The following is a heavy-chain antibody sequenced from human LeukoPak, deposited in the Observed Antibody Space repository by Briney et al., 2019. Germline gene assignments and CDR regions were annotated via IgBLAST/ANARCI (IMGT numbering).Heavy chain of an antibody. CDR1: GGSISSYY. D-gene: IGHD3/OR15-3a*01. Sequence: SETLSLTCIVSGGSISSYYWSWIRQPPGKGLDWIGNIFYSGSTNYNPSFKSRVTISVDTSKNQLSLKLRSVTAADTAVYYCASLGTYNWFDPWGQGTLVTVSS. V-gene: IGHV4-59*01. CDR2: IFYSGST. CDR3: ASLGTYNWFDP. J-gene: IGHJ5*02.